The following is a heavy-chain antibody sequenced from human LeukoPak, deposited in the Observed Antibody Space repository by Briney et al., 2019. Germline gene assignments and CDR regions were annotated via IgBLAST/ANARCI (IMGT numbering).Heavy chain of an antibody. J-gene: IGHJ3*02. CDR2: ISSSSSYI. Sequence: GGSLRLSCAASGFTFSSYSMNWVRQAPGKGLEWVSSISSSSSYIYYADSVKGRFTISRDNTKNSLYLQMNSLRAEDTAVYYCARAGDSSGNAFDIWGQGTMVTVSS. D-gene: IGHD3-22*01. CDR3: ARAGDSSGNAFDI. CDR1: GFTFSSYS. V-gene: IGHV3-21*01.